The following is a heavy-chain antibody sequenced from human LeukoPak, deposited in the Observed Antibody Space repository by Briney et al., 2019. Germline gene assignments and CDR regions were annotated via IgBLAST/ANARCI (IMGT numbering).Heavy chain of an antibody. D-gene: IGHD3-22*01. CDR1: GFIFSDYG. Sequence: GGSLRLSCAAPGFIFSDYGMRWVRQAPGKGLEWVATISYEGTNTYYEDSMKGRITVSRDNSKNTLYLQMYSLRPDDTAVYFCAKDWGTYFFASSGYASDYWGQGTQATVSS. CDR3: AKDWGTYFFASSGYASDY. J-gene: IGHJ4*02. CDR2: ISYEGTNT. V-gene: IGHV3-30*18.